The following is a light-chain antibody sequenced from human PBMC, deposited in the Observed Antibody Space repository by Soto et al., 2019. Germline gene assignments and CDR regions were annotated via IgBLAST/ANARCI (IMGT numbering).Light chain of an antibody. CDR3: QQYYNWPRT. CDR2: GAS. V-gene: IGKV3-15*01. Sequence: EIVMTQSPATLSVSPGERATLSCRASQSVSSNLAWYQQKPGQAPRLLISGASTRDTGVPARFSGSGSGTEFSPTISSLQSTDFAVYYCQQYYNWPRTFGQGTKVEIK. J-gene: IGKJ1*01. CDR1: QSVSSN.